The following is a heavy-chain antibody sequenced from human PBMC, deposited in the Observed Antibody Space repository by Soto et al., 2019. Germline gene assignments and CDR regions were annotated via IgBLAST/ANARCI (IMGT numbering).Heavy chain of an antibody. D-gene: IGHD3-10*01. J-gene: IGHJ5*02. CDR2: IYHSGST. V-gene: IGHV4-34*01. CDR3: ARDYMVRGVMSWFDP. Sequence: ETLSLTCAVYGGSFSAYYWSWVRQPPGKGLEWIGEIYHSGSTNYNPSLKSRVTISVDKSKNQFSLKLSSVTAADTAVYYCARDYMVRGVMSWFDPWGQGTLVTVSS. CDR1: GGSFSAYY.